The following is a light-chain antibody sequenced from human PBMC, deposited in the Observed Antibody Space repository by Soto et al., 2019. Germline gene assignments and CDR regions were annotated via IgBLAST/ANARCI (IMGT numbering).Light chain of an antibody. CDR2: GAA. V-gene: IGKV3-20*01. CDR1: QSISHY. J-gene: IGKJ3*01. CDR3: QQYNGSPFT. Sequence: EIVLTQSPGTLSLSPGERATLSCRANQSISHYLAWYQQKPGQSPRLLIYGAASRAIGIPDRFNGSGSETTFTLTISRLQPEDFAIYYCQQYNGSPFTFGPGTKVDI.